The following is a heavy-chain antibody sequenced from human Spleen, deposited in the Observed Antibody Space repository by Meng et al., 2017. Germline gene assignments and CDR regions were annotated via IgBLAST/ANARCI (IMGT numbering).Heavy chain of an antibody. D-gene: IGHD3-22*01. Sequence: GESLKISCAASGFTFSSYEMSWVRQPPGKGLEWVSYISSSGSTTYYTGSVRGRFTISRDNAKNLLYLQMNLLRAEDTAVYYCARDGGLLQDYWGQGTLVTVSS. V-gene: IGHV3-48*03. CDR3: ARDGGLLQDY. CDR2: ISSSGSTT. CDR1: GFTFSSYE. J-gene: IGHJ4*02.